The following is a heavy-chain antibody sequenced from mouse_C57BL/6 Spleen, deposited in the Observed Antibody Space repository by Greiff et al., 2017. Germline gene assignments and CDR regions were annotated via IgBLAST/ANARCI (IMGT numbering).Heavy chain of an antibody. CDR2: IDPSYSYT. CDR3: AVYYGNYDWFAY. CDR1: GYTFTSYW. J-gene: IGHJ3*01. V-gene: IGHV1-69*01. D-gene: IGHD2-1*01. Sequence: VQLQQPGAELVMPGASVKLSCKASGYTFTSYWMHWVKQRPGQGLEWIGEIDPSYSYTNYNQKFKGKSTLTVDKSSSTAYMQLSSLTSEDSAVYYCAVYYGNYDWFAYWGQGTLVTVSA.